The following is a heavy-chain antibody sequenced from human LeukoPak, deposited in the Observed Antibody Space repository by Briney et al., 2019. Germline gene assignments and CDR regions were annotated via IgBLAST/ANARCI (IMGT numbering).Heavy chain of an antibody. CDR3: ASTLGGWLDP. Sequence: ASVPVSCKASEYTFTRYHIHWVRQAPGQGLEWMGVINPTGGPATYAQKFQGRVTMTRDIFTNTIYMELSSLRSEDTAVYYWASTLGGWLDPWGQGTLVTVSS. CDR2: INPTGGPA. J-gene: IGHJ5*02. CDR1: EYTFTRYH. V-gene: IGHV1-46*01. D-gene: IGHD2-15*01.